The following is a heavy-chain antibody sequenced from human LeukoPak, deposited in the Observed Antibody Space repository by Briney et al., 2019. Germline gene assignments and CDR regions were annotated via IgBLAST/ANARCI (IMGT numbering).Heavy chain of an antibody. CDR1: GFTFSSYS. Sequence: GGSLRLSCAASGFTFSSYSMNWVRQATGKGLEWVAAFDTAGDTYYPGSVKGRFTISRDNAKNSLYLQMNSLRAEDTAVYYCAELGITMIGGVWGKGTTVTISS. J-gene: IGHJ6*04. V-gene: IGHV3-13*01. D-gene: IGHD3-10*02. CDR2: FDTAGDT. CDR3: AELGITMIGGV.